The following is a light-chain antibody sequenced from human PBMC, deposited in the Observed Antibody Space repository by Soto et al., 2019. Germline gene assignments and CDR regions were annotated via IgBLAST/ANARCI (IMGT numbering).Light chain of an antibody. CDR3: QQRSNWPLT. J-gene: IGKJ4*01. CDR2: DAS. V-gene: IGKV3-11*01. CDR1: QSVVRY. Sequence: EIVLTQSPVTLSLSPGERATLSCRASQSVVRYLAWYQQKLGQAPRLLIYDASKRATGIPARFSGSGYGTDFTLTIDSLEPDDFAVYYCQQRSNWPLTFGGGTKVEIK.